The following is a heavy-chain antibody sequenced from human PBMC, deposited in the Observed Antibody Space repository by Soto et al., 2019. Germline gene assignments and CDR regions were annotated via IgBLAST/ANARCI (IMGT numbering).Heavy chain of an antibody. V-gene: IGHV1-2*04. Sequence: ASVKVSCKASGYTFTGYYMHWVRQAPGQGLEWMGWINPNSGGTNYAQKFQGWVTMTRDTSISTAYMELSRLRSDDTAVYYCARAAAVAGTGYYYYGMDVWGQGTTVTVAS. CDR1: GYTFTGYY. D-gene: IGHD6-19*01. CDR3: ARAAAVAGTGYYYYGMDV. CDR2: INPNSGGT. J-gene: IGHJ6*02.